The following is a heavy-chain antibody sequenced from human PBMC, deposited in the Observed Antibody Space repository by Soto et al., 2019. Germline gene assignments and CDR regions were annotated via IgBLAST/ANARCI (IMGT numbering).Heavy chain of an antibody. V-gene: IGHV4-34*02. CDR3: ARATTGIDY. CDR1: GGSLSGYY. Sequence: QVQLQQWGAGLLKPSETLSLTCAVYGGSLSGYYWSWIRQPPGKGLEWIGEINHSGNTNYNPSLTSRVTISVDTSKSQFSLNLTSVTAADTAVYYCARATTGIDYWGQGNLVTVSS. D-gene: IGHD4-17*01. CDR2: INHSGNT. J-gene: IGHJ4*02.